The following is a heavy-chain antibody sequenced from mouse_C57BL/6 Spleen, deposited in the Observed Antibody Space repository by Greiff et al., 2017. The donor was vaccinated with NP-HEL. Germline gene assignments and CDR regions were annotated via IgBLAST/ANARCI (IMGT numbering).Heavy chain of an antibody. CDR1: GYTFTSYD. CDR3: ASGEDYYGSSPWYFDY. J-gene: IGHJ2*01. V-gene: IGHV1-85*01. Sequence: QVHVKQSGPELVKPGASVKLSCKASGYTFTSYDINWVKQRPGQGLEWIGWIYPRDGSTKYNEKFKGKATLTVDTSSSTAYMELHSLTSEDSAVYFCASGEDYYGSSPWYFDYWGQGTTLTVSS. D-gene: IGHD1-1*01. CDR2: IYPRDGST.